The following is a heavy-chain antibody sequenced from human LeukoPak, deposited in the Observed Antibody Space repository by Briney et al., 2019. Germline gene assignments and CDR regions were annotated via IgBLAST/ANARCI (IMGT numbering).Heavy chain of an antibody. J-gene: IGHJ4*02. Sequence: GASVKVSCKAPGGTFGSYAISWVRQAPGQGLEWMGRIIPIFGIANYAQKFQGRVTITADKSTSTAYMELSSLRSEDTAVYYCARVGSSDYFDYWGQGTLVTVSS. CDR3: ARVGSSDYFDY. V-gene: IGHV1-69*04. CDR1: GGTFGSYA. CDR2: IIPIFGIA.